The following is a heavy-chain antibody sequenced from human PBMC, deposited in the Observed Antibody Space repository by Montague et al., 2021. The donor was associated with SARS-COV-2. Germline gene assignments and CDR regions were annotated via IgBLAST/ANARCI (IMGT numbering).Heavy chain of an antibody. Sequence: SLRLSCAASGFTFSSHWMHWVRQLPGKGLLWVSRINTDGTITNYADSVKGRFTISRNNAKNSMYLQMNSLRVEDTAVYYCATYRPVAPGYGFDHWGQGTLVTVSA. CDR3: ATYRPVAPGYGFDH. V-gene: IGHV3-74*01. D-gene: IGHD3-9*01. CDR1: GFTFSSHW. CDR2: INTDGTIT. J-gene: IGHJ5*02.